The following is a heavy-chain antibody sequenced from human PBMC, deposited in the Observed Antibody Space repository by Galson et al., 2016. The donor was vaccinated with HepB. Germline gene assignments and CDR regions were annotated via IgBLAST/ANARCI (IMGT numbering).Heavy chain of an antibody. CDR1: GYSFTSYW. V-gene: IGHV5-10-1*01. Sequence: QSGAAVKKPGESLRISCKGSGYSFTSYWISWVRQMPGKGLEWMGRIDPSDSYTNYSPSFQGHVTIPADKYISTAYLQWSSLKASDTAMYYCARRRHCGELPGDYYHYGMDVRGQGTTVTVSS. J-gene: IGHJ6*02. D-gene: IGHD3-10*01. CDR3: ARRRHCGELPGDYYHYGMDV. CDR2: IDPSDSYT.